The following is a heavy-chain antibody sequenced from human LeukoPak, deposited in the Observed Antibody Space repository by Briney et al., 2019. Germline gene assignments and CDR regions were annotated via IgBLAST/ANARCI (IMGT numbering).Heavy chain of an antibody. CDR3: ARDSDGYNPPDY. J-gene: IGHJ4*02. CDR2: ISYDGSNK. V-gene: IGHV3-30-3*01. D-gene: IGHD5-24*01. Sequence: PGGSLRLSCAASGFTFSSYAMHWVRQAPGKGLERVAVISYDGSNKYYADSVKGRFTISRDNSKNTLYLQMNSLRAEDTAVYYCARDSDGYNPPDYWGQGTLVTVSS. CDR1: GFTFSSYA.